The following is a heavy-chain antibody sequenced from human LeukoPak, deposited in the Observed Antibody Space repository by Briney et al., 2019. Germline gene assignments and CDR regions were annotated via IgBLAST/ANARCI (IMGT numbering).Heavy chain of an antibody. V-gene: IGHV1-18*01. D-gene: IGHD5-18*01. CDR3: ARGRYSYGSLGWDDY. CDR1: GYTLSVYG. CDR2: ISAYNGNT. Sequence: ASVKVSCKASGYTLSVYGLAWVRQAPGQGLEWMGWISAYNGNTNYAQKLQGRVTMTTDTSTSTAYMELRSLRSDDTAVYYCARGRYSYGSLGWDDYWGQGTLVTVSP. J-gene: IGHJ4*02.